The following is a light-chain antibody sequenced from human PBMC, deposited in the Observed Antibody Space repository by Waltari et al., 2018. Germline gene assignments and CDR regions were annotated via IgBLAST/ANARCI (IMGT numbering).Light chain of an antibody. J-gene: IGLJ2*01. V-gene: IGLV2-14*03. Sequence: QSALTQPASVSGSPGQSITISCAGTSSDVGGYNSVSWYQHHPDKAPKLVIFDVSNRPSGVSNRFSGSKSANTASLTISGLQAEDEAHYYCGSYSKTSTLVVFGGGTKLTVL. CDR2: DVS. CDR1: SSDVGGYNS. CDR3: GSYSKTSTLVV.